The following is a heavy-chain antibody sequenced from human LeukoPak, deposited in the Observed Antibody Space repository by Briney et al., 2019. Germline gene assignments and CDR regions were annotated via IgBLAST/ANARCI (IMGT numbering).Heavy chain of an antibody. D-gene: IGHD5-24*01. CDR3: ARGGDGYNYDY. Sequence: SETLSLTCRVSGGSISGSIYYWAWIRQPPGKGLEWIGEINHSGSTNYNPSLKSRVTISVDTSKNQFSLKLSSVTAADTAVYYCARGGDGYNYDYWGQGTLVTVSP. CDR2: INHSGST. J-gene: IGHJ4*02. V-gene: IGHV4-39*07. CDR1: GGSISGSIYY.